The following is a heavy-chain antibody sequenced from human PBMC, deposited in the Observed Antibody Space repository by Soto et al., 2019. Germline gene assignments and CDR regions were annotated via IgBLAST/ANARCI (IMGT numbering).Heavy chain of an antibody. CDR3: ARTRLAGYGMDV. CDR2: IIPILGIT. CDR1: GGTFSSYT. J-gene: IGHJ6*02. Sequence: QVQLVQSGAEVKKPGSSMKVSCKASGGTFSSYTISWVRQAPGQGLEWMGRIIPILGITNYAQKFQGRVTITADKSTSTADMELSSLRSEDTAVYYCARTRLAGYGMDVWGQGTTVTVSS. D-gene: IGHD3-9*01. V-gene: IGHV1-69*02.